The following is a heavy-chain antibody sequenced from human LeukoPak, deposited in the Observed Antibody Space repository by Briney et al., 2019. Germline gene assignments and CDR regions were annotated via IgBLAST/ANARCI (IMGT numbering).Heavy chain of an antibody. D-gene: IGHD3-22*01. J-gene: IGHJ4*02. CDR2: ISSSGSTI. CDR3: AGKYYYDSSGYPTQIDY. CDR1: GFTFSDYC. Sequence: GGSLRLSCAASGFTFSDYCMSWIRQAPGKGLEWVSYISSSGSTIYYADSVKGRFTISRDNAKNSLYLQMNSLRAEDTAVYYCAGKYYYDSSGYPTQIDYWGQGTLVTVSS. V-gene: IGHV3-11*01.